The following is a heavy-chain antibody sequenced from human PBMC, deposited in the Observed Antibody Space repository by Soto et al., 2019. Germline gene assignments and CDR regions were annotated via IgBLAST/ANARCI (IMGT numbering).Heavy chain of an antibody. D-gene: IGHD5-12*01. V-gene: IGHV1-8*01. J-gene: IGHJ6*03. CDR2: MNPNSGNT. CDR3: ARTYSGYDFGYYYYYMDV. CDR1: GYTFTSYD. Sequence: ASVKVSCKASGYTFTSYDINWVRQATGQGLEWMGWMNPNSGNTGYAQKFQGRVTMTRNTSISTAYMELSSLRSEDTAVYYCARTYSGYDFGYYYYYMDVWGKGTTVTVSS.